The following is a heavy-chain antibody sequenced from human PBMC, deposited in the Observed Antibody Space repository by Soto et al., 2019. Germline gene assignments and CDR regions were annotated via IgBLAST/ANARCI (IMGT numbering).Heavy chain of an antibody. D-gene: IGHD3-3*01. CDR2: IYYSGGT. J-gene: IGHJ6*02. V-gene: IGHV4-59*08. Sequence: SETLSLTCTVSGGSISSYYWSWIRQPPGKGLEWIGYIYYSGGTNYNPSLKSRVTISVDTSKNQFSLKLSSVPAADTAVYYCARLSGGYDFWSGYYDYYYGMDVWGQGTTVTVSS. CDR3: ARLSGGYDFWSGYYDYYYGMDV. CDR1: GGSISSYY.